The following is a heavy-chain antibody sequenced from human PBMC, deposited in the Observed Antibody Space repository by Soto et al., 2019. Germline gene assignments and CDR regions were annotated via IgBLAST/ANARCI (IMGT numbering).Heavy chain of an antibody. CDR3: ARGGVRQLGFYYYNGMDV. CDR2: IIPIFGTA. D-gene: IGHD6-6*01. CDR1: GGTFSSYA. J-gene: IGHJ6*02. V-gene: IGHV1-69*01. Sequence: QVQLVQSGAEVKKPGSSVKVSCKASGGTFSSYAISWVRQAPGQGLEWMGGIIPIFGTANYAQKFQGRVTITAEESTRAANMVLSSLRSEDPAVYYCARGGVRQLGFYYYNGMDVWGQGTTVTVSS.